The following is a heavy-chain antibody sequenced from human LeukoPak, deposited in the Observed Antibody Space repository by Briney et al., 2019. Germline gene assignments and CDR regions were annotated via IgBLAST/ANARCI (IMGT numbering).Heavy chain of an antibody. CDR3: ARGSPIGFDSSGYYWYY. J-gene: IGHJ4*02. D-gene: IGHD3-22*01. Sequence: SETLSLTGAVYGGSFIGYYWSWIRQPPGKGLEWIGEINHSGSTNYNPSLKSRVTISVDTSKNQFSLKLSSVTAADKAVYYCARGSPIGFDSSGYYWYYWGQGTLVTVSS. CDR1: GGSFIGYY. V-gene: IGHV4-34*01. CDR2: INHSGST.